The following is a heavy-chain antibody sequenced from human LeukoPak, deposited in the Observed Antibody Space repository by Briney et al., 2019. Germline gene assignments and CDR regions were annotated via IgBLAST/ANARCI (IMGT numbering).Heavy chain of an antibody. J-gene: IGHJ4*02. Sequence: SETLSLTCTVSGGSISSYYWSWIRQPAGKGLEWVGRIYTSGITNYNPSLKSRVTISVDTSKNQFSLKLSSVTAADTAVYYCARSMAQQLAPFDYWGQGTLVTVSS. CDR1: GGSISSYY. D-gene: IGHD6-13*01. CDR3: ARSMAQQLAPFDY. CDR2: IYTSGIT. V-gene: IGHV4-4*07.